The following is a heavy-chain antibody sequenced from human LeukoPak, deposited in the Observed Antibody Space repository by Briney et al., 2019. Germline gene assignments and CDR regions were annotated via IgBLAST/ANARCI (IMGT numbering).Heavy chain of an antibody. CDR2: IIPIFGTA. Sequence: SVKVSCKASGGTFSSYAISWVRQAPGQGLEWMGGIIPIFGTANYAQKFQGRVTITADESTSTAYMELSSLRSEDTAVYYCARERPPSDAFDIWGQGTTVTVSS. CDR1: GGTFSSYA. CDR3: ARERPPSDAFDI. J-gene: IGHJ3*02. V-gene: IGHV1-69*13.